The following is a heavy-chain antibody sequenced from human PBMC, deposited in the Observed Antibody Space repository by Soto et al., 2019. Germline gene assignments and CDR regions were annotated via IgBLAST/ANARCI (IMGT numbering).Heavy chain of an antibody. CDR2: ISPSNGQT. CDR1: GYTFSNFG. J-gene: IGHJ4*02. D-gene: IGHD3-3*01. CDR3: ARVIMIFGVANLGSYFDY. V-gene: IGHV1-18*01. Sequence: QVQLVQSGTEVKKPGASVKVSCKASGYTFSNFGLSWVRQAPGQGLEWMGWISPSNGQTIYAQNFHGRVTMTTDKSTATAHMELRSLISDDTAVYYCARVIMIFGVANLGSYFDYWGQGTRVTVSA.